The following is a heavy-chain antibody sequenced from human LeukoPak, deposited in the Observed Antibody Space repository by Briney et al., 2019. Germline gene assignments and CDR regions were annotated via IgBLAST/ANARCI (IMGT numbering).Heavy chain of an antibody. CDR3: ARRGCNGGSCYGY. V-gene: IGHV5-51*01. D-gene: IGHD2-15*01. J-gene: IGHJ4*02. CDR1: AYIFTNYW. CDR2: IYPGDSDI. Sequence: GESLKISCKGSAYIFTNYWIGWVRQMPGKGLEWMGIIYPGDSDIRYSPSFQGQVTISADKSISTAYLQWSSLEASDTAMYYCARRGCNGGSCYGYWGQGTLVTVSS.